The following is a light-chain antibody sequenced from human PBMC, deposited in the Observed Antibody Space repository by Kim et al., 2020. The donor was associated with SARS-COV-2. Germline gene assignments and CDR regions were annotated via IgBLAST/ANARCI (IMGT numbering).Light chain of an antibody. V-gene: IGKV1-39*01. CDR2: AAS. J-gene: IGKJ1*01. Sequence: ASVGDKVTISCRASQSIPRYLNWYQQKPGKAPKLLIFAASSLESGVPSRFSASVSGTDFTLTINGLQPEDFATNYCQQSFTSPWTFGQGTKVDIK. CDR1: QSIPRY. CDR3: QQSFTSPWT.